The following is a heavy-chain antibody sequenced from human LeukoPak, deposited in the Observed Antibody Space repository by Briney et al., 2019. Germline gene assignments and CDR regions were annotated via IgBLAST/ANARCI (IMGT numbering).Heavy chain of an antibody. D-gene: IGHD2-2*01. CDR3: ARDRGSVVVPAALDY. V-gene: IGHV3-48*04. J-gene: IGHJ4*02. Sequence: PGGSLRLSCAASGFTFSSYGMHWVRQAPGKGLEWVSYISSSGSTIYYADSVKGRFTISRDNAKNSLYLQMNSLRAEDTAVYYCARDRGSVVVPAALDYWGQGTLVTVSS. CDR2: ISSSGSTI. CDR1: GFTFSSYG.